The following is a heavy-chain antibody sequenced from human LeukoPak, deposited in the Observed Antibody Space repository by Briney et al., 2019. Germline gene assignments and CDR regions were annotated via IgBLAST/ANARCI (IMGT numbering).Heavy chain of an antibody. V-gene: IGHV3-23*01. D-gene: IGHD6-13*01. Sequence: PGGSLRLSCAASGFTFSSYGMSWVRQAPGKGLKWVSAISGSGGSTYYADSVKGRFTISRDNSKNTLYLQMNSLRAEDTAVYYCAKDQSSSWYESWYFDYWGQGTLVTVSS. CDR2: ISGSGGST. CDR1: GFTFSSYG. J-gene: IGHJ4*02. CDR3: AKDQSSSWYESWYFDY.